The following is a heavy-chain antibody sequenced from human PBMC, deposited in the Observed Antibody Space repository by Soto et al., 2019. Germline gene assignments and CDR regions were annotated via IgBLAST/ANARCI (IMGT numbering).Heavy chain of an antibody. V-gene: IGHV3-48*02. CDR2: ISSSSSTI. D-gene: IGHD5-12*01. CDR3: AGESPWLKSRYFDY. Sequence: EVQLVESGGGLVQPGGSLRLSCAASGFTFSSYSMNWVRQAPGEGLEWVSYISSSSSTIYYADSVKGRITISRDNAKNALYPQKNRPGDEGTAVDYCAGESPWLKSRYFDYWGQGTLVTVSS. CDR1: GFTFSSYS. J-gene: IGHJ4*02.